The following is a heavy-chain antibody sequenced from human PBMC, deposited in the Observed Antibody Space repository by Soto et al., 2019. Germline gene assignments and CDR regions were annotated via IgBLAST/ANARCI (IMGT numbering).Heavy chain of an antibody. CDR3: ASWLEREHAYDI. CDR1: GLTVRGKKY. CDR2: LYDVDGT. V-gene: IGHV3-53*01. D-gene: IGHD1-1*01. Sequence: GGSLRLSCAALGLTVRGKKYITWVRQAPGKGLEWVSALYDVDGTYYADSAKGRFTISRDNSNNIIYLQMNSLGPDDTAVYYCASWLEREHAYDIWGLGAMVTVSS. J-gene: IGHJ3*02.